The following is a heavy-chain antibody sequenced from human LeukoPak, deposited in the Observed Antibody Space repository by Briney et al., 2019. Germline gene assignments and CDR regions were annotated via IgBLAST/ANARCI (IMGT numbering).Heavy chain of an antibody. Sequence: GGSLRLSCSASGFTFSSYAMHWVRQAPGKGLEYVSGISSNGGSTDYTDSVKGRFTISRDNSKNTLYLQMSSLRTEDTAVHYCGRTRGYSYGSYFDCWGQGTLVTVSS. D-gene: IGHD5-18*01. J-gene: IGHJ4*02. V-gene: IGHV3-64D*09. CDR3: GRTRGYSYGSYFDC. CDR1: GFTFSSYA. CDR2: ISSNGGST.